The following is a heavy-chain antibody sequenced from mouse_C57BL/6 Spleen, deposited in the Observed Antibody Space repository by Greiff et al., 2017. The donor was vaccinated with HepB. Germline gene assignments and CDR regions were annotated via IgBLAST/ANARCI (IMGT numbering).Heavy chain of an antibody. CDR3: AAYDYDRDYFDY. Sequence: EVKVVESGGGLVKPGGSLKLSCAASGFTFSDYGMHWVRQAPEKGLEWVAYISSGSSTIYYADTVKGRFTISRDNAKNTLFLQMTSLRSEDTAMYYCAAYDYDRDYFDYWGQGTTLTVSS. CDR1: GFTFSDYG. D-gene: IGHD2-4*01. CDR2: ISSGSSTI. V-gene: IGHV5-17*01. J-gene: IGHJ2*01.